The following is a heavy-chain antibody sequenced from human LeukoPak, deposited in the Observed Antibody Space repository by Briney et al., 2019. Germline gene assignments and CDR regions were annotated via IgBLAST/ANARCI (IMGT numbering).Heavy chain of an antibody. Sequence: GGSLRLSCAASGFTFSSYAMHWVRQAPGKGLEWVAVISYDGSNKYYADSVKGRFTISRDNSKNTLYLQMNSLRAEDTAVCYCAREDMDYWGQGTLVTVSS. CDR1: GFTFSSYA. CDR2: ISYDGSNK. J-gene: IGHJ4*02. CDR3: AREDMDY. V-gene: IGHV3-30-3*01. D-gene: IGHD2-15*01.